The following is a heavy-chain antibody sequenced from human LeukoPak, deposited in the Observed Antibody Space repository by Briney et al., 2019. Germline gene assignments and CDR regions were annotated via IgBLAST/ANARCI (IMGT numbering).Heavy chain of an antibody. D-gene: IGHD6-19*01. J-gene: IGHJ5*02. CDR1: GYTFTSYG. CDR2: ISAYKGNT. Sequence: ASVKVSCKASGYTFTSYGISWVRQAPGQGLEWMGWISAYKGNTNYAQKLQGRVTMTTDTSTSTAYMELRSLRSDDTAVYYCARDGIAVAGKDWFDPWGQGTLVIVSS. CDR3: ARDGIAVAGKDWFDP. V-gene: IGHV1-18*01.